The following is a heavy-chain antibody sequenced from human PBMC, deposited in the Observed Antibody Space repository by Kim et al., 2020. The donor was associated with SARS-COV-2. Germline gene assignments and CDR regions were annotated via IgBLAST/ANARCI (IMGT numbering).Heavy chain of an antibody. Sequence: GGSLRLSCAASGFTFSSYSMNWVRQAPGKGLEWVSSISSSSSYIYYADSVKGRFTISRDNAKNSLYLQMNSLRAEDTAVYYCARRNYYDSSGYYYGGGAFDIWGQGSMVTVSS. CDR2: ISSSSSYI. J-gene: IGHJ3*02. CDR3: ARRNYYDSSGYYYGGGAFDI. CDR1: GFTFSSYS. V-gene: IGHV3-21*04. D-gene: IGHD3-22*01.